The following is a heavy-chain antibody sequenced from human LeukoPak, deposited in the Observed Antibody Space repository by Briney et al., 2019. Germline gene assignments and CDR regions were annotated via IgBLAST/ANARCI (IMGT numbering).Heavy chain of an antibody. J-gene: IGHJ6*02. CDR1: GFTFSDYY. Sequence: GGSLRLSCAASGFTFSDYYMSWIRQAPGKGLEWVSYISSSGSTIYYADSVKGRFTISRDNAKNSLYLQMNSLRAEDTAVYYCARDRRITMVRGVMTGYGMDVWGQGTTVTVSS. CDR3: ARDRRITMVRGVMTGYGMDV. D-gene: IGHD3-10*01. CDR2: ISSSGSTI. V-gene: IGHV3-11*04.